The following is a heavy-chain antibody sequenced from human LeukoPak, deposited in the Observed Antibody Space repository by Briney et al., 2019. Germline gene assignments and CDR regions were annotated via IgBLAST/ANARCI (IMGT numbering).Heavy chain of an antibody. D-gene: IGHD6-19*01. V-gene: IGHV3-48*02. CDR2: FSTMSTTK. CDR1: GFVFSSYS. J-gene: IGHJ4*02. CDR3: ARDAGYSSAWFQEGDY. Sequence: GGSLRLSCAASGFVFSSYSMNWVRQTPGEGLEWVSYFSTMSTTKYYADSVKGRFTISRDNAKNSLYLQMNSLRDEDTAMYYCARDAGYSSAWFQEGDYWGQGTLVTVSS.